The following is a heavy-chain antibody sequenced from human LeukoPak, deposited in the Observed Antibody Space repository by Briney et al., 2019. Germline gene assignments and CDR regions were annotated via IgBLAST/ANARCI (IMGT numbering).Heavy chain of an antibody. CDR1: AFTFSNYT. CDR3: ARIPRTWLRFPHFDY. V-gene: IGHV3-30-3*01. CDR2: ISYDGSNK. Sequence: GGSLRLSCAASAFTFSNYTMHWVRQAPGKGLEWVAVISYDGSNKYYADSVKGRFTISRDNSKNTLYLQMNSLRGEDTAVYYCARIPRTWLRFPHFDYWGQGTLVTVSS. D-gene: IGHD5-12*01. J-gene: IGHJ4*02.